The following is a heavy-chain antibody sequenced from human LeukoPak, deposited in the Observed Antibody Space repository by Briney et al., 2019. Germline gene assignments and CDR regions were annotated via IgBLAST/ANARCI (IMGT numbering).Heavy chain of an antibody. J-gene: IGHJ4*02. CDR3: ARAYEDPTPGMVDY. Sequence: SETLSLTCTVSGGSIRSSYYYWGWIRQPPGKGLEWIGSIYDSGSTYYNPSLKSRVTISVDTSKNQFSLKLNSVTAADTAVYYCARAYEDPTPGMVDYWGQGTLVTVSS. D-gene: IGHD5-12*01. CDR1: GGSIRSSYYY. CDR2: IYDSGST. V-gene: IGHV4-39*01.